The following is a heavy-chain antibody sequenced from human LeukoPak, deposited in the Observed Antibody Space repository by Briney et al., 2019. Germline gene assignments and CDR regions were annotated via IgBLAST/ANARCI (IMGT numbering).Heavy chain of an antibody. V-gene: IGHV1-8*03. J-gene: IGHJ4*02. CDR3: ARASSSSSWSDY. Sequence: ASVKVSCKASGYTFTSYYMHWVRQAPGQGLEWMGWMNPNSGNTGYAQKFQGRVTITRNTSISTAYMELSSLRSEDTAVYYCARASSSSSWSDYWGQGTLVTVSS. CDR2: MNPNSGNT. CDR1: GYTFTSYY. D-gene: IGHD6-13*01.